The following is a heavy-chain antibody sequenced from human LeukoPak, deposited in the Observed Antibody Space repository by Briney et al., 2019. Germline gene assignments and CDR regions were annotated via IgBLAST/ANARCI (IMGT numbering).Heavy chain of an antibody. V-gene: IGHV3-66*01. Sequence: GGSLRLPCAASRFLVRYYYIRWLRQAPGKGLEWVSVIFGGGSTYYSDSVKGRFTISRDYSKNTLYLQMNSLRVEDTAVYYSATDVGDPQYWGQGTLVTVSS. CDR1: RFLVRYYY. CDR3: ATDVGDPQY. D-gene: IGHD3-16*01. J-gene: IGHJ4*02. CDR2: IFGGGST.